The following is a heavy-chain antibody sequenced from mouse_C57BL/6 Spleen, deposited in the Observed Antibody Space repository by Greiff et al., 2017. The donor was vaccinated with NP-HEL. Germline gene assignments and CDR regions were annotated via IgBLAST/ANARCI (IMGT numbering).Heavy chain of an antibody. CDR3: AREFGSSYYYFDY. J-gene: IGHJ2*01. Sequence: VQLQQSGPELVKPGASVKISCKASGYTFTDYYMNWVKQSHGKSLEWIGDINPNNGGTSYNQKFKGKATLTVDKSSSTAYMELRSLTSEDSAVYYCAREFGSSYYYFDYWGQGTTLTVSS. D-gene: IGHD1-1*01. CDR2: INPNNGGT. V-gene: IGHV1-26*01. CDR1: GYTFTDYY.